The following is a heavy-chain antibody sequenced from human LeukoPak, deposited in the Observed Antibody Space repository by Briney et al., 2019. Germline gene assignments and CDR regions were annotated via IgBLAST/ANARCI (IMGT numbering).Heavy chain of an antibody. D-gene: IGHD5-24*01. CDR2: ISSSGGST. CDR3: AREGEMATIRGPLYYFDY. V-gene: IGHV3-64*01. CDR1: GFTFSSYA. J-gene: IGHJ4*02. Sequence: PGGSLRLSCAASGFTFSSYAMHWVRQAPGKGLEYVSAISSSGGSTYYANSVKGRFTISRDNSKNTLYLQMGSLRAEDMAVYYCAREGEMATIRGPLYYFDYWGQGTLVTVSS.